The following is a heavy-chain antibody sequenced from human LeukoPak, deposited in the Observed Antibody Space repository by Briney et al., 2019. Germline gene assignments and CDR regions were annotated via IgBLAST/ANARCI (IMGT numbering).Heavy chain of an antibody. D-gene: IGHD6-6*01. CDR1: GYTFTSYY. CDR2: INPSGGST. Sequence: ASVKVSCKASGYTFTSYYMHWVRQAPGQGLEWMGIINPSGGSTSYAQKFQGRVTMTRDMSTSTVYMELSRLRSEDTAVYYCARGVAARPPRHYWGQGTLVTVSS. V-gene: IGHV1-46*01. J-gene: IGHJ4*02. CDR3: ARGVAARPPRHY.